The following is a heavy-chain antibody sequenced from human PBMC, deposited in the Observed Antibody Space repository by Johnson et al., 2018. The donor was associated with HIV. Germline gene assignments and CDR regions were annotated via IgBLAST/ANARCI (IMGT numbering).Heavy chain of an antibody. J-gene: IGHJ3*02. D-gene: IGHD2-15*01. CDR3: AKCRDEGSGGCSEAFGI. Sequence: QVQLVESGGGVVQPGRSLRLSCAGSGFTFSSYGMHWVRQAPGKGLEWVALISNDGSNKYYADSVKGRFTISRDNSKNTLYLQMNSLRVEDTAVYYCAKCRDEGSGGCSEAFGIWGHGTMVTVSS. CDR1: GFTFSSYG. CDR2: ISNDGSNK. V-gene: IGHV3-30*18.